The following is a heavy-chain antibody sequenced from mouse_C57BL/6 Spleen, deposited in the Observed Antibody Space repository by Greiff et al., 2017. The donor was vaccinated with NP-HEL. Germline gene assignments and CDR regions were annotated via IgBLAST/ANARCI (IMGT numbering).Heavy chain of an antibody. CDR3: ARSPSIYYGNDGYAMDD. CDR1: GFTFTDYY. D-gene: IGHD2-2*01. J-gene: IGHJ4*01. Sequence: EVKLVESGGGLVQPGGSLSLSCAASGFTFTDYYMSWVRQPPGQALEWLGFIRNKANGYTTEYSASVKGRFTISRDNSQSILYLQMNALRAEDSATYYCARSPSIYYGNDGYAMDDWGQGTSVTVAS. CDR2: IRNKANGYTT. V-gene: IGHV7-3*01.